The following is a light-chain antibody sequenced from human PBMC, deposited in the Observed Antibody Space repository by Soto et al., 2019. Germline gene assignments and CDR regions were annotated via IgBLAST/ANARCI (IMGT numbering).Light chain of an antibody. V-gene: IGLV1-51*01. CDR1: SSNIGGAYD. J-gene: IGLJ1*01. Sequence: QSVLTQPPSVSGAPGQRVTISCTGSSSNIGGAYDVHWYQQLPGTAPKLLIYDDNKRPSGIPDRFSGSKSGTSATLGITGFQTGDEADYYCGSWDSSLSAYVFGTGTKV. CDR3: GSWDSSLSAYV. CDR2: DDN.